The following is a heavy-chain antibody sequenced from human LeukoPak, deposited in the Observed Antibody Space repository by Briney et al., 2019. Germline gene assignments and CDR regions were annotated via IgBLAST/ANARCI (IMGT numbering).Heavy chain of an antibody. J-gene: IGHJ4*02. D-gene: IGHD6-19*01. Sequence: SETLSLTCTVSGGSISSYYWSWIRQPAGKGLGWIGRIYTSGSTNYNPSLKSRLTMSVDTSKNQFSLKLSSVTAADTAVYYCASSPLSVAGDTFDYWGQGSLVTVSS. CDR3: ASSPLSVAGDTFDY. CDR1: GGSISSYY. V-gene: IGHV4-4*07. CDR2: IYTSGST.